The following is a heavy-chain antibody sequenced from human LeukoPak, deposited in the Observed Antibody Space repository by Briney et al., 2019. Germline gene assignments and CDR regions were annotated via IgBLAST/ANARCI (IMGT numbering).Heavy chain of an antibody. CDR3: ARDSSSSLFNY. D-gene: IGHD6-6*01. Sequence: GASVKVSCKASGYTFTSYDINWVRQATGQGLEWMGWMNPNSGNTGYAQKFQGRVTITRNTSISTAYMELSSLRSEDTAVYYCARDSSSSLFNYWGQGTLVTVSS. CDR2: MNPNSGNT. CDR1: GYTFTSYD. V-gene: IGHV1-8*03. J-gene: IGHJ4*02.